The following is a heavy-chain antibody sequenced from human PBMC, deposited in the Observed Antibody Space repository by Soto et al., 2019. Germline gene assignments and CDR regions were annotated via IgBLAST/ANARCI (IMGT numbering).Heavy chain of an antibody. CDR1: GFIFSGYS. D-gene: IGHD2-8*02. Sequence: GGSLRLSCVASGFIFSGYSMSWVRQAPGKGLQWVANIKASGGNKDYADSVKGRFTISRDNAKNSLYLQISGLRAEDTAVHYCAKVAEVLRSFDLWGRGTLVTVSS. CDR2: IKASGGNK. CDR3: AKVAEVLRSFDL. J-gene: IGHJ2*01. V-gene: IGHV3-7*03.